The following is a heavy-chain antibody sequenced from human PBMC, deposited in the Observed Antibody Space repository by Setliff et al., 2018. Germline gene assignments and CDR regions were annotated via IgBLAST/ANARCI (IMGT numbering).Heavy chain of an antibody. J-gene: IGHJ4*01. D-gene: IGHD3-9*01. CDR1: GGSISSGHYY. V-gene: IGHV4-61*02. CDR3: ARERYFDWFFED. CDR2: IHASGSP. Sequence: LSLTCTVSGGSISSGHYYWNWIRQPAGKKLEWIGRIHASGSPDYNPSFKSRVTISRDTSTNQFSLKLGSVTAADTAVYYCARERYFDWFFEDWGHGTLVTVSS.